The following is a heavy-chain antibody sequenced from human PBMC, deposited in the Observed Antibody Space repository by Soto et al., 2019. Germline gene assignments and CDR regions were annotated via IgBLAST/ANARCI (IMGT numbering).Heavy chain of an antibody. CDR1: GGSISSSCYY. D-gene: IGHD6-19*01. V-gene: IGHV4-39*01. CDR3: ASHGEQWLVPRFGY. J-gene: IGHJ4*02. CDR2: IYYSGST. Sequence: QLQLQESGPGLVKPSETLSLTCTVSGGSISSSCYYWGWIRQPPGQGLEWVGSIYYSGSTYYNPSLKSRVTISVDTSKNKSSLKLSSVTASNTAVYYCASHGEQWLVPRFGYWGQGTLVTVSS.